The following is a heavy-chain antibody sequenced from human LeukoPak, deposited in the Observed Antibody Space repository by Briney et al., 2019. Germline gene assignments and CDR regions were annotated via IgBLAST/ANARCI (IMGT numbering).Heavy chain of an antibody. Sequence: SETLSLTCTVSGGSISSSNYYWGWIRQPPGKGLEWIGTIYYSGSTYYNPSLKSRVTISVDTSKNQFSLKLSSVTAADTAVYYCARDNYDSIIDYWGQGTLVTVSS. CDR1: GGSISSSNYY. CDR3: ARDNYDSIIDY. D-gene: IGHD3-22*01. CDR2: IYYSGST. J-gene: IGHJ4*02. V-gene: IGHV4-39*07.